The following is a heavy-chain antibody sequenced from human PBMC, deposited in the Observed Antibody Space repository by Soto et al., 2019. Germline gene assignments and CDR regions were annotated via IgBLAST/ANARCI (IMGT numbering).Heavy chain of an antibody. J-gene: IGHJ5*02. D-gene: IGHD5-18*01. Sequence: SETLSLTCTVSGGSVSSGDYYWSWIRQPPGKGLEWIGYIYYSGNTNYNPSLKSRVIISVDTSKNLFSLKLTSVTAADTAVYYCARIPVDTSMIYWLDPWDQGTLVTVSS. CDR1: GGSVSSGDYY. CDR3: ARIPVDTSMIYWLDP. CDR2: IYYSGNT. V-gene: IGHV4-61*08.